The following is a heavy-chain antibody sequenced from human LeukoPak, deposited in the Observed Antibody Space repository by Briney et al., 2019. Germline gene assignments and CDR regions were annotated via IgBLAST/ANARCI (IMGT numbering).Heavy chain of an antibody. CDR3: ARPFRGGSYGNFDY. CDR2: IYPGDSDT. Sequence: GESLKISCKGSGYSFTTYWIAWVRQMPGKGLAWMGIIYPGDSDTRYNPSFQGQVTISADKSISTAYLQWSSLKASDTAMYYCARPFRGGSYGNFDYWGQGTLVTVSS. V-gene: IGHV5-51*01. D-gene: IGHD1-26*01. J-gene: IGHJ4*02. CDR1: GYSFTTYW.